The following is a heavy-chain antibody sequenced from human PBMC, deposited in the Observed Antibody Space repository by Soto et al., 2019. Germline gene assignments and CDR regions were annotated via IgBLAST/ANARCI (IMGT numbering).Heavy chain of an antibody. D-gene: IGHD2-21*01. CDR3: ARDGPIQHPPDF. Sequence: PVGSLRLSCVLSGGIFSDYGMHWVRQAPGRGLQWLAIKINNGFIKYYADSVEGRFTISRDNSKNTVYLHMSSLRAGDTAVYYCARDGPIQHPPDFWGRGTLGTGPS. CDR2: KINNGFIK. J-gene: IGHJ4*02. CDR1: GGIFSDYG. V-gene: IGHV3-30*12.